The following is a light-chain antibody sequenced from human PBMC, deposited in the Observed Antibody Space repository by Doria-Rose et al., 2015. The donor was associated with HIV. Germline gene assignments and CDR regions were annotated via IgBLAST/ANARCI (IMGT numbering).Light chain of an antibody. CDR3: QQYGTSRGT. J-gene: IGKJ5*01. V-gene: IGKV3-20*01. CDR1: QRVQSSY. CDR2: DAS. Sequence: TQSPGTLSLSPGERATLSCRASQRVQSSYVARYQQKHGQAPRLLIYDASTRATGIPDRFSGSGSGTDFTLTISRLEPEDVAVYYCQQYGTSRGTFGQGTRLEIK.